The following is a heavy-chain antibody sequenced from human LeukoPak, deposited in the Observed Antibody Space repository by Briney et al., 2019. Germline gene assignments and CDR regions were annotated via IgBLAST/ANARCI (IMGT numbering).Heavy chain of an antibody. CDR1: GGSFSGYY. J-gene: IGHJ6*03. CDR2: IYYSGST. CDR3: ARDLRSLGYYYYMDV. D-gene: IGHD3-16*01. V-gene: IGHV4-34*01. Sequence: SETLSLTCAVYGGSFSGYYWSWIRQPPGKGLEWIGSIYYSGSTYYNPSLKSRVTISVDTSKNQFSLKLSSVTAADTAVYYCARDLRSLGYYYYMDVWGKGTTVTVSS.